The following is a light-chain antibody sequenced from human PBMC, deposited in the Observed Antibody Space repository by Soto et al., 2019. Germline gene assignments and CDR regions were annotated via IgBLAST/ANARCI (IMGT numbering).Light chain of an antibody. CDR1: QSISSY. V-gene: IGKV1-39*01. J-gene: IGKJ4*01. CDR3: QQSYSTPLT. Sequence: DIPMTQSPSSLSASVGDRVTITCRASQSISSYLNWYQQKPGKAPKLLIYAASSLQSGVPSRFSGSGSGTDFTLTISSLQPEDFATYYWQQSYSTPLTFGGGTKVEIK. CDR2: AAS.